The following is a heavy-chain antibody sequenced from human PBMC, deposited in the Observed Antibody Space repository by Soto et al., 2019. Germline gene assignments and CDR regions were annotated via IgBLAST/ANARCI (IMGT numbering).Heavy chain of an antibody. J-gene: IGHJ4*02. CDR1: GFIFSDHY. Sequence: GGSLRLSCAASGFIFSDHYMDWVRQAPGKGLEWVGRSRNKANSYTTQYAASVQGRFTISRDVSKNSLYLQMNSLKTEDTAVYYCTRVKNGGSDYDYWGQGTLVTVSS. V-gene: IGHV3-72*01. CDR3: TRVKNGGSDYDY. D-gene: IGHD5-12*01. CDR2: SRNKANSYTT.